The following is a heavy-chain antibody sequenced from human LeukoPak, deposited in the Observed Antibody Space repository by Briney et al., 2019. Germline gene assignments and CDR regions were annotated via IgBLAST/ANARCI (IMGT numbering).Heavy chain of an antibody. J-gene: IGHJ3*02. CDR3: ATTGDCSNYVRRAFDI. CDR1: GYSFTSYW. CDR2: IYPGDSDT. V-gene: IGHV5-51*01. Sequence: GESLKISCKGSGYSFTSYWIGWVRQMPGKGLEWMGIIYPGDSDTRYSPSFQGQVTVSADKSISTAYLQWSSLKASDTAMYYCATTGDCSNYVRRAFDIWGQGTMVTVSS. D-gene: IGHD4-11*01.